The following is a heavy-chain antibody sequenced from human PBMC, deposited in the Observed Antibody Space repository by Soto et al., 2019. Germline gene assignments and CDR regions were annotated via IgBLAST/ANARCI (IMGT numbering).Heavy chain of an antibody. Sequence: QITLNESGPTVVRPTETLTLTCRFSGFSLTTSGVGVGWIRQSPGKAPEWLALISWDDDKRYSASLKSRLTITKDTSKKQVVLTVSDLDPTDTATYYCAHRVLRTVFGLVTTTAIYFDFWGPGTPVAVSS. J-gene: IGHJ4*02. V-gene: IGHV2-5*02. D-gene: IGHD3-3*01. CDR1: GFSLTTSGVG. CDR3: AHRVLRTVFGLVTTTAIYFDF. CDR2: ISWDDDK.